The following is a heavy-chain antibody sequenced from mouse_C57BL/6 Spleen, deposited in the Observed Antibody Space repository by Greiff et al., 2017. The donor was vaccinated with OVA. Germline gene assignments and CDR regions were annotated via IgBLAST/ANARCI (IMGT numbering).Heavy chain of an antibody. D-gene: IGHD1-1*01. J-gene: IGHJ4*01. CDR3: ARMDYGSSFYAMDY. CDR1: GYTFTDYY. Sequence: VQLQQSGAELVRPGASVKLSCKASGYTFTDYYINWVKQRPGQGLEWIARIYPGSGNTYYNEKFKGKATLTAEKSSSTAYMQLSSLTSEDSAVYFCARMDYGSSFYAMDYWGQGTSVTVSS. V-gene: IGHV1-76*01. CDR2: IYPGSGNT.